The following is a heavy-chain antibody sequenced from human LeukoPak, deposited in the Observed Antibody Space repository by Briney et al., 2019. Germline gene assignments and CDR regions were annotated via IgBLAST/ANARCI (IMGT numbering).Heavy chain of an antibody. CDR2: ISASGDST. V-gene: IGHV3-23*01. D-gene: IGHD3-22*01. Sequence: GGPLRLSCAASGFTFSSYDMSWVRQAPGKGPEWVPSISASGDSTYYIDSVKGRFTISRDNSKNTLDLQMNSLRAEDTAVYYCTKRDDDNYYSGRDVFDIWGQGTMVTVSS. CDR1: GFTFSSYD. J-gene: IGHJ3*02. CDR3: TKRDDDNYYSGRDVFDI.